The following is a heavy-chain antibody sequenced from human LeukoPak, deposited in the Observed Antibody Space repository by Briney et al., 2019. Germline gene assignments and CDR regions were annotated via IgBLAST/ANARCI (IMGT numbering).Heavy chain of an antibody. D-gene: IGHD6-19*01. Sequence: SETLSLTCTVSGGSISSYYWSWIRQPPGKGLEWIGYISYSGSTNYNPSLKSRVTISIDTSKNQFSLKLSSVTAADTAVYYCARYSSGWIDYWGQGTLVTVSS. CDR2: ISYSGST. CDR3: ARYSSGWIDY. CDR1: GGSISSYY. V-gene: IGHV4-59*01. J-gene: IGHJ4*02.